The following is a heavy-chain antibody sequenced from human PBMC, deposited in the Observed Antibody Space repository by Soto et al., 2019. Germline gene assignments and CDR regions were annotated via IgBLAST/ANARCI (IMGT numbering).Heavy chain of an antibody. CDR3: ARAISPGIASY. CDR1: GGSISSYY. J-gene: IGHJ4*02. CDR2: IYYSGST. Sequence: PETLSLTCTVSGGSISSYYWSWIRQPPGKGLEWIGYIYYSGSTNYNPSLKSRVTISVDTSKNQFSLKLSSVTAADTAVYYCARAISPGIASYWGQGTLVTVSS. V-gene: IGHV4-59*01. D-gene: IGHD6-13*01.